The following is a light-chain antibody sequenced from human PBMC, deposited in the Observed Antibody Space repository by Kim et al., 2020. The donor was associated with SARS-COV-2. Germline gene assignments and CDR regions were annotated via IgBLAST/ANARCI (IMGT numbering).Light chain of an antibody. CDR1: QGIRND. J-gene: IGKJ2*01. CDR2: SAS. V-gene: IGKV1-6*01. CDR3: LQDYSYPLT. Sequence: AIQMTQSPSSLSASVGDRVTITCRASQGIRNDLGWYQQKPGEAPNLLIYSASNLQSGVPLRFSGGGSGTDFTLTINNLQPEDFATYYCLQDYSYPLTFGQGTKLEIK.